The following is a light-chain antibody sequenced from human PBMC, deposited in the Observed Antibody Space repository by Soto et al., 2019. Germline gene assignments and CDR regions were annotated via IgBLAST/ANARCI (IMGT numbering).Light chain of an antibody. Sequence: DIQMTQSPSSLSASEGDRVTLTCRASQSISRYLNWYQQKPGRAPKLLMYGASNLQNGVPSRFSGSGSGTDFTLTISNLQPEDFPTYYCQQSYGTPRSFGGRTKVEIK. CDR2: GAS. J-gene: IGKJ4*01. CDR1: QSISRY. CDR3: QQSYGTPRS. V-gene: IGKV1-39*01.